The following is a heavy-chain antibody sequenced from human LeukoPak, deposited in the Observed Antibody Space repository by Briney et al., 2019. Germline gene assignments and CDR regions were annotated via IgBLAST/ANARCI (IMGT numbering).Heavy chain of an antibody. CDR2: ISAYNGNT. J-gene: IGHJ5*02. V-gene: IGHV1-18*04. Sequence: GASVEVSCKASGYTFTSYGISWVRQAPGQGLEWMGWISAYNGNTNYAQKLQGRVTMTIDTSTSTAYMELRSLRSDDTAVYYCAYCSSTSCYDWWFDPWGQGTLVTVSS. D-gene: IGHD2-2*01. CDR1: GYTFTSYG. CDR3: AYCSSTSCYDWWFDP.